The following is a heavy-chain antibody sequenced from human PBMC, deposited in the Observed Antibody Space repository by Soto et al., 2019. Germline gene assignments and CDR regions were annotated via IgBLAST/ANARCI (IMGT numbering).Heavy chain of an antibody. CDR2: IDPSDSQT. Sequence: PGESLKISCKGSGYSFAGYWIAWVRQKPGKGLEWMGRIDPSDSQTYYSPSFRGHVTISVTKSITTVFLQWSSLRASDTAMYYCARRIYVTDNGTNFQYYIDFWGQGTPVTVSS. CDR1: GYSFAGYW. D-gene: IGHD2-8*01. CDR3: ARRIYVTDNGTNFQYYIDF. V-gene: IGHV5-10-1*01. J-gene: IGHJ4*02.